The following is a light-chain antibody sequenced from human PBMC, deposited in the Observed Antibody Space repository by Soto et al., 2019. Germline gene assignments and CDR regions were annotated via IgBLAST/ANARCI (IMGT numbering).Light chain of an antibody. V-gene: IGKV1-5*01. CDR3: QQYNREWT. Sequence: DIQMTQSPSTLSASVGDRVTITCRASQSISSWLAWYQQKPGKAPNLLIYDASSLESGVPSRFSGSGSGTEFTLTISSLQPDDFATYYCQQYNREWTFGQGTKVEIK. CDR2: DAS. J-gene: IGKJ1*01. CDR1: QSISSW.